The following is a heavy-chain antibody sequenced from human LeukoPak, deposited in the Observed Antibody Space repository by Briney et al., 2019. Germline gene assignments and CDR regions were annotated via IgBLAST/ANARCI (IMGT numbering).Heavy chain of an antibody. D-gene: IGHD6-13*01. CDR2: VFHSGST. CDR1: GGSIDSSVYY. Sequence: SETLSLTCAVSGGSIDSSVYYWGWIRQSPGKGLEWIGSVFHSGSTNYNPSLKSRVTISVDTSKNQFSLKLSSVTAADTAVYYCARGYSSSWYDYWGQGTLVTVSS. CDR3: ARGYSSSWYDY. V-gene: IGHV4-39*07. J-gene: IGHJ4*02.